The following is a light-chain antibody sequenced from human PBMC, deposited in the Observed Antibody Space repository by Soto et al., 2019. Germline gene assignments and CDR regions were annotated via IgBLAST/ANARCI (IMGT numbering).Light chain of an antibody. Sequence: ALTQPPSASGSPGQSVTISCTGTSSDVGAYDYVSWYQQHPGKAPKLMIYEINKRPSGVPDRFSGSKSGNTASLTVSGLQAEDEADYYCSSFAGSNNFPYVFGTGTKV. V-gene: IGLV2-8*01. J-gene: IGLJ1*01. CDR1: SSDVGAYDY. CDR3: SSFAGSNNFPYV. CDR2: EIN.